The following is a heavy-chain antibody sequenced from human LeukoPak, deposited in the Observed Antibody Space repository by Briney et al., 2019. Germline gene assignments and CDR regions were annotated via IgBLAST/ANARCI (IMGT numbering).Heavy chain of an antibody. J-gene: IGHJ4*02. V-gene: IGHV3-30*18. Sequence: GGSLRLSCAASGFTFSSYGMHWVRQAPGKGLEWVAVISYDGSNKYYADSVKGRFTISRDNSKNTLYLQMNSLRAEDTAVYYCAKGEVESDYYDSIGYIDYWGQGTLVTVSS. CDR1: GFTFSSYG. CDR3: AKGEVESDYYDSIGYIDY. D-gene: IGHD3-22*01. CDR2: ISYDGSNK.